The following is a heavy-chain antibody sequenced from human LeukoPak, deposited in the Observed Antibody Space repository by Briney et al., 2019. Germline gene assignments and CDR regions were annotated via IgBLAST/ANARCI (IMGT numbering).Heavy chain of an antibody. Sequence: VASVTVSCKASGYPFANYHVHWVRQAPGQGLEWMGIIDPSGVTTIYPQKFQGRVTMTRDPSTSTVYMELSSLTSEDTAVYYCARATSSGYTGDDYWGQGTLVTVSS. V-gene: IGHV1-46*01. CDR3: ARATSSGYTGDDY. D-gene: IGHD3-22*01. CDR1: GYPFANYH. CDR2: IDPSGVTT. J-gene: IGHJ4*02.